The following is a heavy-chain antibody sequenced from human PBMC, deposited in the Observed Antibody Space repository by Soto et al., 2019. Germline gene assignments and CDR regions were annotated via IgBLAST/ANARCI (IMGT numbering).Heavy chain of an antibody. CDR2: IYYSGST. CDR3: ARKKWSDSSGYHY. D-gene: IGHD3-22*01. V-gene: IGHV4-59*01. Sequence: SETLSLTCTVSGGSISSYYWSWIRQPPGKGLEWIGYIYYSGSTNYNPSLKSQVTISVDTSKNQFSLKLSSVTAADTAVYYCARKKWSDSSGYHYWGQGTLVTVSS. CDR1: GGSISSYY. J-gene: IGHJ4*02.